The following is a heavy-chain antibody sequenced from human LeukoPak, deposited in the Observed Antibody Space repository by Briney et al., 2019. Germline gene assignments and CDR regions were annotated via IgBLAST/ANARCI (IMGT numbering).Heavy chain of an antibody. J-gene: IGHJ4*02. CDR1: GFTFDDYA. D-gene: IGHD3-10*01. CDR3: ANLYYYGSGSSRPLGY. CDR2: ISWNSGSI. V-gene: IGHV3-9*01. Sequence: GRPLRLSCVTSGFTFDDYAMHWVRQAPGKGLEWVSGISWNSGSIGYADSVKGRFTISRDNAKNSLYLQMNSLRAEDTALYYCANLYYYGSGSSRPLGYWGQGTLVTVSS.